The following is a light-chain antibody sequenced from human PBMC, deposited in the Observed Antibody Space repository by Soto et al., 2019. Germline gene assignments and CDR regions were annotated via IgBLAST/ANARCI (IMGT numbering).Light chain of an antibody. V-gene: IGKV3-20*01. CDR3: QQYGSSIT. CDR1: QSVSSTY. CDR2: GAS. J-gene: IGKJ5*01. Sequence: EIVLTQSPGTLSLSPGERATLSCRASQSVSSTYLAWYQQKPGQAPRLLIYGASGRATGIPYRFSGSGYGTDFTLTISRLEPEDFAVYYCQQYGSSITFGQGTRLEIK.